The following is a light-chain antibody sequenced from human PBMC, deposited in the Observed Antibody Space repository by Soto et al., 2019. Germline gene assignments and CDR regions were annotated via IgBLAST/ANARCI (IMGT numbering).Light chain of an antibody. J-gene: IGKJ1*01. Sequence: EIVLTQSPGTLSLSPGERATLSCRASQSVSSSYLAWYQQKPGQAPRLLIYDASNRATGIPDRFSGSGSGTDFTLTISRLEPEDSALYYCQQYSYSPPWTFGQGTKVDIK. V-gene: IGKV3-20*01. CDR3: QQYSYSPPWT. CDR2: DAS. CDR1: QSVSSSY.